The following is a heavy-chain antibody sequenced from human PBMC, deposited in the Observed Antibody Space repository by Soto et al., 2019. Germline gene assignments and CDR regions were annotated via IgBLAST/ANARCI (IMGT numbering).Heavy chain of an antibody. CDR1: GYTFSNSG. CDR3: ARASGTGVGTTSY. CDR2: ISAYNGET. V-gene: IGHV1-18*01. J-gene: IGHJ4*02. D-gene: IGHD1-26*01. Sequence: QVQLVQSGPEVKKPGASAKVSCKASGYTFSNSGISCMRQVPGQGREWMGWISAYNGETKYAQKFQGRVSMTTDTSTNTAYMELGSLRSDDTAVYYCARASGTGVGTTSYWGQGTLVTVSS.